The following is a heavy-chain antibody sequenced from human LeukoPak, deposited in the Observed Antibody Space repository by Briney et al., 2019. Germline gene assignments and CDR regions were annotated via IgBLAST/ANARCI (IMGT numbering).Heavy chain of an antibody. V-gene: IGHV1-18*01. CDR3: ARSTHRDADAFDI. J-gene: IGHJ3*02. CDR1: GYIFTSYG. Sequence: ASVNVSCKASGYIFTSYGINWVRPAPGQGLEWMGWISSYNGNTNYAQKLQGRVTMTTDTSTSTAYMELRSLRSDDTAVYYCARSTHRDADAFDIWGQGTMVSVSS. CDR2: ISSYNGNT. D-gene: IGHD2-2*01.